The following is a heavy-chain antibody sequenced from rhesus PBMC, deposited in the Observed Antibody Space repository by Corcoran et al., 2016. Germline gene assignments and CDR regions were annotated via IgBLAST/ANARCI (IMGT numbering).Heavy chain of an antibody. D-gene: IGHD3-9*01. J-gene: IGHJ4*01. CDR3: ARWVDYNKDYYFDH. CDR1: GGYMSGYY. V-gene: IGHV4-165*02. Sequence: QVRLQESGPGVVKPSETLSLTCVVSGGYMSGYYWNWIRQPPGTGLEWIGYNGGSMWNTHANPSLRSWVSISTDTSRNQLSLKLTSVTAADTAVYFCARWVDYNKDYYFDHWGQGVLVTVSS. CDR2: NGGSMWNT.